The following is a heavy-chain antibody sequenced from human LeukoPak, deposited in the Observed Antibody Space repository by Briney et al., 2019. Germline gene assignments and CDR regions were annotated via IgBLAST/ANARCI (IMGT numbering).Heavy chain of an antibody. D-gene: IGHD3-22*01. J-gene: IGHJ4*02. Sequence: ASVKVSCKASVYTFTNFYIHWVRQAPGQGLEWMGWMNPNNGGTSYAQKFQGRVTMTRDTSISTAYMELSRLRSDDTAVYYCARGCYYDSSGYYSDYWGQGTLVTVSS. CDR3: ARGCYYDSSGYYSDY. V-gene: IGHV1-2*02. CDR2: MNPNNGGT. CDR1: VYTFTNFY.